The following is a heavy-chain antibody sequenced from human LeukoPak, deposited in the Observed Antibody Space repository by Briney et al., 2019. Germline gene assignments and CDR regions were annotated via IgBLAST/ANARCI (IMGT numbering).Heavy chain of an antibody. D-gene: IGHD1-20*01. V-gene: IGHV1-8*01. CDR3: ATGGRETNWNDEAPAFDI. CDR1: GYTFTSYD. Sequence: ASVKVSCKASGYTFTSYDINWVRQATGQGLEWMGWMNPNSGNTGYAQKFQGRVTMTEDTSTDTAYMELSSLRSEDTAVYYCATGGRETNWNDEAPAFDIWGQGTMVTVSS. CDR2: MNPNSGNT. J-gene: IGHJ3*02.